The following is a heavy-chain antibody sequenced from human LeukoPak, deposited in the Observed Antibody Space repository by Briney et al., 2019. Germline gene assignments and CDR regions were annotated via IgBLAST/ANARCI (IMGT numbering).Heavy chain of an antibody. V-gene: IGHV4-39*07. CDR1: GGSISSSSYE. J-gene: IGHJ4*02. Sequence: PSETLSLTCTVSGGSISSSSYEWGWIRQPPGKGLEWIGSIYYSGSTNYNPSLKSRVTISVDTSKNQFSLTLSSVTAADTAVYYCARSERLRWMVRGVQFDYWGQGTLVTVSS. CDR3: ARSERLRWMVRGVQFDY. CDR2: IYYSGST. D-gene: IGHD3-10*01.